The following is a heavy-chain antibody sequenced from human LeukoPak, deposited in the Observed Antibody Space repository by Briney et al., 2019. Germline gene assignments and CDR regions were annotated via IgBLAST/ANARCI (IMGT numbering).Heavy chain of an antibody. CDR1: GGSICSVSYY. J-gene: IGHJ4*02. D-gene: IGHD2-15*01. CDR2: IYTSGST. CDR3: ATTRGSYCSGGSCYGNDY. V-gene: IGHV4-61*02. Sequence: PSETLSRTCTVSGGSICSVSYYWSWIRQPPGKGLEWIGRIYTSGSTNNNPSLKSRVTISVDTSKNQFSLKLSSVTAADTAVYYCATTRGSYCSGGSCYGNDYWGQGTLVTVSS.